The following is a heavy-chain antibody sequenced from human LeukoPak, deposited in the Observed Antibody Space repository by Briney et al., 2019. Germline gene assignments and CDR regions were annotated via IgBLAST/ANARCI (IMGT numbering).Heavy chain of an antibody. CDR2: IGSGGSDT. CDR1: GFTFTSYA. D-gene: IGHD2-8*01. J-gene: IGHJ6*02. Sequence: GGSLRLSCAASGFTFTSYAMTWVRQAPGRGLEWVSTIGSGGSDTYYANSVKGRFTISRDNAKNSLYLQMNSLRAEDTAVYYCARRVLRYYYYGMDVWGQGTSVTVSS. V-gene: IGHV3-21*04. CDR3: ARRVLRYYYYGMDV.